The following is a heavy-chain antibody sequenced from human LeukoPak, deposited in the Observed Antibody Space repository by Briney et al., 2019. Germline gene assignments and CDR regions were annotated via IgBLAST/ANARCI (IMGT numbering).Heavy chain of an antibody. Sequence: SETLSLTCAVSGGSISSGGYSWSWIRQPPGKGLEWIGYIYHRGSTYYNPSLKSRVTISVDRSKNQFSLKLSSVTAADTAVYYCARTRITMVRGVYRFDPWGQGTLVTVSS. V-gene: IGHV4-30-2*01. J-gene: IGHJ5*02. D-gene: IGHD3-10*01. CDR1: GGSISSGGYS. CDR2: IYHRGST. CDR3: ARTRITMVRGVYRFDP.